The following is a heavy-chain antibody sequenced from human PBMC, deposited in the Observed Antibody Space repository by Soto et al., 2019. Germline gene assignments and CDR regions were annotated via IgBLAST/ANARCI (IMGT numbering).Heavy chain of an antibody. D-gene: IGHD3-16*01. CDR2: ISSSSSYT. Sequence: PGGSLRLSCAAAGFTFSDYYMSWIRQAPGKGLEWVSYISSSSSYTNYADSVKGRFTISRDNAKNSLYLQMNSLKAEDTAVYSLAREGVLLNTYCDCWGRGTLVAVS. CDR1: GFTFSDYY. V-gene: IGHV3-11*06. CDR3: AREGVLLNTYCDC. J-gene: IGHJ4*02.